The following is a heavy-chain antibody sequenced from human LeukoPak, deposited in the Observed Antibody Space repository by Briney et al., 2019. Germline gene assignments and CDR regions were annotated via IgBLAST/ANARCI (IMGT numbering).Heavy chain of an antibody. D-gene: IGHD3-3*01. J-gene: IGHJ4*02. CDR2: IAGGDDR. V-gene: IGHV3-23*01. CDR1: GFIFSPYA. Sequence: GGSLRLSCAASGFIFSPYAMSWVRQAPGKGLEWVAGIAGGDDRFYADSVKGRFSISRDNAKNSLYLQMNSLRAEDTAVYYCASGTSVFGVVKGYWGQGTLVTVSS. CDR3: ASGTSVFGVVKGY.